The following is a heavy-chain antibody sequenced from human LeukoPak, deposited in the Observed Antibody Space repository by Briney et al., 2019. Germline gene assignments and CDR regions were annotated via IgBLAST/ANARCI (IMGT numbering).Heavy chain of an antibody. V-gene: IGHV3-30*19. D-gene: IGHD6-19*01. J-gene: IGHJ4*02. Sequence: GGSLRLSCATSGFSFNKYGMHWVRQAPGKGLEWVAVISYDGSNKYYADSVKGRFTISRDNSKNTLYLQMNSLRAEDTAVYYCAREIEQWLPRGGLYYFDYWGQGTLVTVSS. CDR1: GFSFNKYG. CDR3: AREIEQWLPRGGLYYFDY. CDR2: ISYDGSNK.